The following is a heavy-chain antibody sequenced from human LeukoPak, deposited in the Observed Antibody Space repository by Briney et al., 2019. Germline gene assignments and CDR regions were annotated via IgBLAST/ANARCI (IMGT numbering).Heavy chain of an antibody. Sequence: GASVKVSCKASGYTFTRYAMHWVRQAPGQRLEWMGWINAGNGNTKYSQKFQGRVTNTRDTSASTAYMELSSLRSEDTAVYYCARDLYSSGWYESDYWGQGTLVTVSS. CDR3: ARDLYSSGWYESDY. CDR2: INAGNGNT. D-gene: IGHD6-19*01. V-gene: IGHV1-3*01. J-gene: IGHJ4*02. CDR1: GYTFTRYA.